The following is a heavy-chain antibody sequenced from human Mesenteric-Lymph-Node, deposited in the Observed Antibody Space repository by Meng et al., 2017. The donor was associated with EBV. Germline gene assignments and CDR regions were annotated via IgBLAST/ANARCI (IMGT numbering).Heavy chain of an antibody. CDR3: ARESGYTGYEGGVWDY. V-gene: IGHV1-69*01. CDR2: IIPLYGTP. Sequence: QVQLVQSGAEVKKPGSSVKVSCKGAGGTFSSYVISWVQQVPGQGLEWMGGIIPLYGTPRYAQNFQGRVTITADESTSTAYMELSSLRSDDTAVYYCARESGYTGYEGGVWDYWGQGTMVTVSA. CDR1: GGTFSSYV. D-gene: IGHD5-12*01. J-gene: IGHJ4*02.